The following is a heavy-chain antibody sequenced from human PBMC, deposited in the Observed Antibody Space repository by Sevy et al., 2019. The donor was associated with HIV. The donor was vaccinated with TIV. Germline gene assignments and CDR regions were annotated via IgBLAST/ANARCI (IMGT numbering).Heavy chain of an antibody. CDR1: GLTVGSLS. V-gene: IGHV3-53*01. J-gene: IGHJ6*02. CDR3: ARIKGASSSYAMDV. CDR2: IYSAGTT. Sequence: GGSLRLSCVASGLTVGSLSINWVRQAPGKGLEWVSLIYSAGTTFYSDSVKGRFTISKYNSNNTLDLQMNSLRAEDTAIYYCARIKGASSSYAMDVWGQGTTVTVSS. D-gene: IGHD2-2*01.